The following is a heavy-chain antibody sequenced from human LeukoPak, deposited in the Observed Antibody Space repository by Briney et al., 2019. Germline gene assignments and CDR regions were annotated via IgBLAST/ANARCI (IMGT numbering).Heavy chain of an antibody. V-gene: IGHV3-66*01. CDR1: GFTVSSNY. Sequence: GVSLSLSCAASGFTVSSNYMSWVRQAPGQGLEWVAVIYSGGSTYYADFVKGRFTISRDNSKNTLYLQMNSLRAEDTAVYYCARGAIAAAFDIWGQGTMVTVSS. J-gene: IGHJ3*02. CDR3: ARGAIAAAFDI. CDR2: IYSGGST. D-gene: IGHD6-25*01.